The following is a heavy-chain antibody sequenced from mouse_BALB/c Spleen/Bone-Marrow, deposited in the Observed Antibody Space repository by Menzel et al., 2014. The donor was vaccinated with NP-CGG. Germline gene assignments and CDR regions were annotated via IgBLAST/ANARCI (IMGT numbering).Heavy chain of an antibody. CDR2: INPSNGGT. J-gene: IGHJ4*01. V-gene: IGHV1S81*02. Sequence: VQLQQSGAELVKPGASVKLSCKASGYTFTSYYMYWVKQRPGRGLEWIGEINPSNGGTNFNEKFKSKATLTVDKSSSTAYMQLSSLTSEDSAVYYCTRREYYRNDRAMDYWGQGTSVTVSS. CDR1: GYTFTSYY. CDR3: TRREYYRNDRAMDY. D-gene: IGHD2-14*01.